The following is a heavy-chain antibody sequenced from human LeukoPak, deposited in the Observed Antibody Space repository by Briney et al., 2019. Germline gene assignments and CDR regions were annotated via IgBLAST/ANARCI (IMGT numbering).Heavy chain of an antibody. J-gene: IGHJ2*01. CDR2: IYPGDSET. D-gene: IGHD1-26*01. CDR3: ARQSEERFFDL. CDR1: GYSFTSYW. Sequence: PGESLKISCKGSGYSFTSYWIAWVRQMPGKGLEWMGIIYPGDSETRYSPSYQGQVIMSVDKSVSTAYLQWSSLKASDTAMYYCARQSEERFFDLWGRGTLVTVSS. V-gene: IGHV5-51*01.